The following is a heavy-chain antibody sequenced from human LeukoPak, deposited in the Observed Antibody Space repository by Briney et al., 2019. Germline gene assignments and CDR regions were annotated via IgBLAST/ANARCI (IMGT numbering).Heavy chain of an antibody. V-gene: IGHV4-39*01. J-gene: IGHJ4*02. D-gene: IGHD3-22*01. CDR3: ARAVESSVRFDD. CDR1: GGSISSSSYY. Sequence: SETLSLTCTVSGGSISSSSYYWGWIRQPPGKGLEWIGSIYYSGSTYYNPSLKSRVTISVDTSKNQFSLKLSSVTAADTAVYYCARAVESSVRFDDWGQGTLVTVSS. CDR2: IYYSGST.